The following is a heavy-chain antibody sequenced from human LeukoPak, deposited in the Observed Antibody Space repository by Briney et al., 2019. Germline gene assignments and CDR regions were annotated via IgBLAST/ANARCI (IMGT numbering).Heavy chain of an antibody. V-gene: IGHV3-23*01. D-gene: IGHD6-19*01. CDR1: GFNLSSTA. Sequence: GGSLRLSCAASGFNLSSTAMNWVRQAPGKGLEWVSVLGGSGGVPYYADSVKGRFTISRDSSRNTVFLQMDCLRAEDTAVYYLAKGATGTGWSQFDNWGQRTLVTVSS. J-gene: IGHJ4*02. CDR3: AKGATGTGWSQFDN. CDR2: LGGSGGVP.